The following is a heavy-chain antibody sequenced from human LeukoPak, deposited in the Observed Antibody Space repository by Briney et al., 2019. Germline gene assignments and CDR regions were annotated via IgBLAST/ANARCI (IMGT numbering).Heavy chain of an antibody. J-gene: IGHJ5*02. D-gene: IGHD2-15*01. V-gene: IGHV3-30*18. CDR2: ISSDETNI. CDR3: AKDPYRVVFATGNYLDP. Sequence: GGSLTLSCATSGFTFSNYGMHWVRQAPGKGLEWVAVISSDETNIRYGDSVRGRFTVSRDNAKNTVYLQMNSLGADDTAVYYCAKDPYRVVFATGNYLDPWGQGTLVTVSS. CDR1: GFTFSNYG.